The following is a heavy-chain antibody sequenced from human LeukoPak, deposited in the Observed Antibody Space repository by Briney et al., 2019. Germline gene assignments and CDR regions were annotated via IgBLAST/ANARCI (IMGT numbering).Heavy chain of an antibody. Sequence: PGGSLGLSCAASGFTFSSYAMHWVRQAPGKGLEWVAVISYDGSNKYYADSVKGRFTISRDNSKNTLYLQMNSLRAEDTAVYYCARGKVGATIFGYWGQGTLVTVSS. CDR3: ARGKVGATIFGY. J-gene: IGHJ4*02. CDR1: GFTFSSYA. D-gene: IGHD1-26*01. CDR2: ISYDGSNK. V-gene: IGHV3-30-3*01.